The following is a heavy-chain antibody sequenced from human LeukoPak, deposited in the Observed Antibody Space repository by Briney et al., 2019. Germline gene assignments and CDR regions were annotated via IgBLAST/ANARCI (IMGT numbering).Heavy chain of an antibody. V-gene: IGHV5-51*01. CDR3: ARRERYCSSISCYGVDY. D-gene: IGHD2-2*01. CDR2: IYPSDSAT. CDR1: GYSFTTYW. Sequence: GESLTISCKGSGYSFTTYWIGWVRQMPGKGLEWMGIIYPSDSATRYSPSFQGQVTISADKSISTAYLQWSSLKASDTAMYYCARRERYCSSISCYGVDYWGQGTLVTVSS. J-gene: IGHJ4*02.